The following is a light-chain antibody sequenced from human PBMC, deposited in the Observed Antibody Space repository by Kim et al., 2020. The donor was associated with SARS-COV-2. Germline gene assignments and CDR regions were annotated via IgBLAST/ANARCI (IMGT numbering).Light chain of an antibody. J-gene: IGLJ2*01. CDR3: QAWDSSHVV. V-gene: IGLV3-1*01. Sequence: GAPGQTASITCSGDKLGDKYACWYQQKPGQSPVLVIYQDSKRPSGIPERFSGSNSGNTATLTISGTQAMDEADYYCQAWDSSHVVFGGGTQLTVL. CDR1: KLGDKY. CDR2: QDS.